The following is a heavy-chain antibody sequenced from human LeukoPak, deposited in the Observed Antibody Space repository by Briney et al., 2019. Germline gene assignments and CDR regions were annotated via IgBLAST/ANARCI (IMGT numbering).Heavy chain of an antibody. CDR2: IIPIFRTA. V-gene: IGHV1-69*13. CDR1: GGTFSSYA. D-gene: IGHD3-3*01. J-gene: IGHJ6*02. CDR3: ARAITIFGVVIIDYYYGMDV. Sequence: ASVRVSCKASGGTFSSYAISWVRQAPGQGLEWMGGIIPIFRTANYAQKFQGRVTITADESTSTAYMELSSLRSEDTAVYYCARAITIFGVVIIDYYYGMDVWGQGTTVTVSS.